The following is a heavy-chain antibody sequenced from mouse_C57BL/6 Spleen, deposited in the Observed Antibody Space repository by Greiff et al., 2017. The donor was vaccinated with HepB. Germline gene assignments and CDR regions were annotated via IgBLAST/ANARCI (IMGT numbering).Heavy chain of an antibody. CDR2: IYPRSGNT. CDR1: GYTFTSYG. CDR3: ARLGDSNLVDY. V-gene: IGHV1-81*01. J-gene: IGHJ2*01. D-gene: IGHD2-5*01. Sequence: VQLQQSGAELARPGASVTLSCKASGYTFTSYGISWVKKRTGQGLEWIGVIYPRSGNTYYNEKLTGKATLTADKPSSTAYRVLRSLTSEDSAVYFCARLGDSNLVDYWGQGTTRTVSS.